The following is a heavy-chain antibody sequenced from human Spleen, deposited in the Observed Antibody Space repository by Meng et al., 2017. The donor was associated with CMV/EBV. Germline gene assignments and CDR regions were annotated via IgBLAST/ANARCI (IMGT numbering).Heavy chain of an antibody. Sequence: QGQLVQSGSELKKPGASVKVSCKASGYTFTRYPMNWVRQAPGQGLEWMGWISAYNGNTNYAQKFQGRVTMTRDTSISTAYMELSRLRSDDTAVYYCAHQAVAGTRGWFDPWGQGTLVTVSS. CDR3: AHQAVAGTRGWFDP. V-gene: IGHV1-2*02. J-gene: IGHJ5*02. CDR2: ISAYNGNT. D-gene: IGHD6-19*01. CDR1: GYTFTRYP.